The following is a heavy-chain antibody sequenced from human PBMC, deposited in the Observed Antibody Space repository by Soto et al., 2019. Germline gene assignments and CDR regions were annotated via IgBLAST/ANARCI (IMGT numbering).Heavy chain of an antibody. CDR1: GFTFGAYS. CDR2: IWYTGSKK. D-gene: IGHD5-12*01. J-gene: IGHJ6*02. V-gene: IGHV3-33*08. Sequence: GGSLRLSYAASGFTFGAYSMNWVRQAPGKGLEWVSVIWYTGSKKYYADSVKGRFTISRDNSKNTLYLQMNSLRAEDTAVYYCARDEGASGYDSSRTTRYGMDVWGQGTTVTVSS. CDR3: ARDEGASGYDSSRTTRYGMDV.